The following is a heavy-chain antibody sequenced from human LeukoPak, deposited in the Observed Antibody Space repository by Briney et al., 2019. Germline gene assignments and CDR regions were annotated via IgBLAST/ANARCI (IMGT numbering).Heavy chain of an antibody. V-gene: IGHV4-61*05. CDR3: ARADSSSWFD. J-gene: IGHJ4*02. CDR1: GGSIRSSYYY. CDR2: IYYSGST. Sequence: SETLSLTCTVSGGSIRSSYYYRGWIRQPPGKGLEWIGYIYYSGSTNYNPSLKSRVTISADTSKNQFSLKLSSVTAADTAVYYCARADSSSWFDWGQGTLVTVSS. D-gene: IGHD6-13*01.